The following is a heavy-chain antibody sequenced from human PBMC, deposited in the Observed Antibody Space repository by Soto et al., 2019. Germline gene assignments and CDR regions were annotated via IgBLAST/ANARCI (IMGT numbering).Heavy chain of an antibody. J-gene: IGHJ6*02. V-gene: IGHV3-23*01. CDR3: AKDLKSSGGAYYYGMDV. Sequence: PGGSLRLCCAASGFTFSSYAMSWVRPAPGKGLEWVSAISGSGGSTYYADSVKGRFTISRDNSKNTLYLQMNSLRAEDTAVYYCAKDLKSSGGAYYYGMDVWGQGTTVTVSS. D-gene: IGHD6-6*01. CDR2: ISGSGGST. CDR1: GFTFSSYA.